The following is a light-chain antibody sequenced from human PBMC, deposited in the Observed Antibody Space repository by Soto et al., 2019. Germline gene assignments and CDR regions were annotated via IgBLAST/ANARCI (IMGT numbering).Light chain of an antibody. Sequence: DIQMTQSPSSLSASVGDRVTITCRASQGISNYLAWYQHKPGKVPKLLIYAASTLQSGVPSRFSGSGSGTYFTLTISSLQPEDVATYYCQKDNRAPWTFGQGTKVEIK. CDR1: QGISNY. J-gene: IGKJ1*01. V-gene: IGKV1-27*01. CDR3: QKDNRAPWT. CDR2: AAS.